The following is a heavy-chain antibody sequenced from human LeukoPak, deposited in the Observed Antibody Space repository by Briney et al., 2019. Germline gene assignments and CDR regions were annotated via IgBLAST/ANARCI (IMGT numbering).Heavy chain of an antibody. Sequence: PSETLSLTCAVYGGSLNDYYGSWIRQPPGEGLEWIGETNHFGSNIYNPSLMGRVTISVDTSKNQLAMKLPSATAADTAVYYCARGDSYTWTIWGQGTMVTFSS. J-gene: IGHJ3*02. CDR3: ARGDSYTWTI. V-gene: IGHV4-34*01. CDR1: GGSLNDYY. D-gene: IGHD1-1*01. CDR2: TNHFGSN.